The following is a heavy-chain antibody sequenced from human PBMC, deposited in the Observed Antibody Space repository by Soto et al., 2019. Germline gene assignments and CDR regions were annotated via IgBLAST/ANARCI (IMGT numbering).Heavy chain of an antibody. D-gene: IGHD6-13*01. V-gene: IGHV1-18*01. CDR3: ARDSQYSTSWQRFDS. Sequence: QVQLVQSGDELKKPGASVKVSCKASGYTFTNYAISWVRQAPGRGLEWMGWVNTYNGNPNYAQIFQGRVTMTTDTSTGTAYMELRSLKSDDSAIYYCARDSQYSTSWQRFDSWGQGTLVTVSS. CDR2: VNTYNGNP. J-gene: IGHJ4*02. CDR1: GYTFTNYA.